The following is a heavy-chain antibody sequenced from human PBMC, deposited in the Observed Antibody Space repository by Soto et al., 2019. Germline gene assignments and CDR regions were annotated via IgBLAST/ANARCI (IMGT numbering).Heavy chain of an antibody. Sequence: QVQLVESGGGVVQPGRSLRLSCAASGFTFSSYGMHWVRQAPGKGLEWVAVIWYDGSNKYYADSVKGRFTISRDNSKNTLYLQMNSLRAEDTAVYYCARDRGSCISTGCYPDYWGQGTLVTVSS. J-gene: IGHJ4*02. V-gene: IGHV3-33*01. D-gene: IGHD2-2*01. CDR3: ARDRGSCISTGCYPDY. CDR1: GFTFSSYG. CDR2: IWYDGSNK.